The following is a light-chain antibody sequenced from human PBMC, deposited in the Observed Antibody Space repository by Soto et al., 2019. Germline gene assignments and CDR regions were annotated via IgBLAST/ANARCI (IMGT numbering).Light chain of an antibody. CDR3: QQYDNLPLYA. J-gene: IGKJ2*01. Sequence: DIQMTQSPSSLSASVGDRVTITCQASQDISNYVNWYQQKPGKAPKVLIYEASNLETGVPSRFSGSGSGTDFTFTISSLQPEDIGTYYCQQYDNLPLYAFGQGTKLEIK. CDR2: EAS. CDR1: QDISNY. V-gene: IGKV1-33*01.